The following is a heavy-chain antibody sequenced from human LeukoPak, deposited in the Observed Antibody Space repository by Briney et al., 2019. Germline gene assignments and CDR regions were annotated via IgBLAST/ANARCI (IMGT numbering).Heavy chain of an antibody. CDR3: ARVGLTYGSGSYINLGLDV. J-gene: IGHJ6*04. D-gene: IGHD3-10*01. CDR1: GFTFSSYE. Sequence: GGSLRLSCAASGFTFSSYEMNWVRQAPGKGLEWVSYISSSGSTIYYADSVKGRFTISRDNAKNSLYLQMNSLRAEDTAVYYCARVGLTYGSGSYINLGLDVWGKGTTVTISS. CDR2: ISSSGSTI. V-gene: IGHV3-48*03.